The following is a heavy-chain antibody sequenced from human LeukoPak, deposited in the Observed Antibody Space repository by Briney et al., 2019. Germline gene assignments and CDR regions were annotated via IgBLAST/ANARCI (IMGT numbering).Heavy chain of an antibody. D-gene: IGHD2-2*01. J-gene: IGHJ4*02. CDR2: IWYDGSNK. CDR1: GFTFSSYG. V-gene: IGHV3-33*06. Sequence: GGSLRLSCAASGFTFSSYGMHWVRQAPGKGLEWVAVIWYDGSNKYCADSVKGRFTTSRDNSKNTLYLQMNSLRAEDTAVYYCAKDGDIVVVPAASYYFDYWGQGTLVTVSS. CDR3: AKDGDIVVVPAASYYFDY.